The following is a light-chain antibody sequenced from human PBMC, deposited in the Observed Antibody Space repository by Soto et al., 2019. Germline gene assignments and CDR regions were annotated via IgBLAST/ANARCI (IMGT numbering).Light chain of an antibody. CDR1: QSISSW. J-gene: IGKJ5*01. CDR3: QQYNSYPIT. Sequence: DIQMTQSPSTLSASVGDRATITCRASQSISSWLAWYQQKPGKAPKLLIYDASNLESGAPSRFSGSGSGTEFTLTISSLQPDDFATYYCQQYNSYPITFGQGTRLEIK. V-gene: IGKV1-5*01. CDR2: DAS.